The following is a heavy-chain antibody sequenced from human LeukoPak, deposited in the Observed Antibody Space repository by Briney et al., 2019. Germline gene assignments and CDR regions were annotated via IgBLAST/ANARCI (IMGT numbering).Heavy chain of an antibody. CDR2: ISGSGGST. Sequence: QTGGSLRLSCAASGFTFSSYAMSWVRQAPGKGLEWVSAISGSGGSTYYADSVKGRFTISRDNSKNTLYLQMNSLRAEDTAVYYCARAGIAAAAPYWGYWGQGTLVTVSS. J-gene: IGHJ4*02. V-gene: IGHV3-23*01. D-gene: IGHD6-13*01. CDR3: ARAGIAAAAPYWGY. CDR1: GFTFSSYA.